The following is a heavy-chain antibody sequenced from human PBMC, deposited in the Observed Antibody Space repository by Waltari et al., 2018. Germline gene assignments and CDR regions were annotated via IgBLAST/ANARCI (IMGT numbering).Heavy chain of an antibody. CDR2: INPNSGGT. CDR3: ARDLGQYYYGSGREGPYYYYYMDV. V-gene: IGHV1-2*02. CDR1: GYTFTGYY. D-gene: IGHD3-10*01. Sequence: QVQLVQSGAEVKKPGASVKVSCKASGYTFTGYYMHWVRQAPGQGLEWMGWINPNSGGTNYAQKFQGRVTMTRDTSISTAYMELSRLRSDDTAVYYCARDLGQYYYGSGREGPYYYYYMDVWGKGTTVTVSS. J-gene: IGHJ6*03.